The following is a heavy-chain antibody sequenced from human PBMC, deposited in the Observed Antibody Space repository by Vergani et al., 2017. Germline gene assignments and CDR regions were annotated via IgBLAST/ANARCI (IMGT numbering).Heavy chain of an antibody. CDR2: ISAYNGNT. V-gene: IGHV1-18*01. Sequence: QVQLVQSGAEVKKPGASVKVSCKASGYTFTSYGISWVRQAPGQGLEWMGWISAYNGNTNYAQKLQGRVTMTTDTSTSTAYTELRSLRSDDTAVYYCARDLRDYYDSSGYYYAPADYWGQGTLVTVSS. D-gene: IGHD3-22*01. J-gene: IGHJ4*02. CDR1: GYTFTSYG. CDR3: ARDLRDYYDSSGYYYAPADY.